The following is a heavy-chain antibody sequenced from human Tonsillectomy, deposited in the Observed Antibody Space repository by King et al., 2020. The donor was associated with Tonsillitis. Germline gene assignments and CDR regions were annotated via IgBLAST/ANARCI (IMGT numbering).Heavy chain of an antibody. CDR2: ISSSGST. CDR3: ASGGGDYGDLFGYGMDV. CDR1: GFTFSDYY. J-gene: IGHJ6*02. Sequence: VQLVESGGGLVKPGGSLRLSCVASGFTFSDYYMSWIRQAPGKGLEWLSHISSSGSTYADSVKGRFTISRDNAKNSLYLQMISLRAEDTAVYYCASGGGDYGDLFGYGMDVWGQGTTVTVSS. D-gene: IGHD4-17*01. V-gene: IGHV3-11*01.